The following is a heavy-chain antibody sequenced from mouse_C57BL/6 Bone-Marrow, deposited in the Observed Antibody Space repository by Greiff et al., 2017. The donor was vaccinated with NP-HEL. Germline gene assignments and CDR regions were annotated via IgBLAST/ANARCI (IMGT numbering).Heavy chain of an antibody. V-gene: IGHV1-56*01. CDR2: IFPGSGST. D-gene: IGHD2-2*01. CDR1: GYTFTSHW. CDR3: ARGLWLRRYFDV. Sequence: QVQLQQPGAELVRPGASVKISCKAPGYTFTSHWMQWVRQRPGQGLEWIGEIFPGSGSTYYNEKFKGQATLTVDTSSSTAYMQLSSVTSEDSAVYFCARGLWLRRYFDVWGTGTTVTVSS. J-gene: IGHJ1*03.